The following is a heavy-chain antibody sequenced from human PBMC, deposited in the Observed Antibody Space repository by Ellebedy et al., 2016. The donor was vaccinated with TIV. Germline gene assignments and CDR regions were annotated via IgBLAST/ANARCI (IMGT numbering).Heavy chain of an antibody. J-gene: IGHJ4*02. V-gene: IGHV4-4*02. Sequence: MPSETLSLTCAVSGGPISSSNWWSCVRQPPGKGIEWIVDIYHSGSTNYNPSLKSPVTISLDKSKNQFYLKLSSVTAADTTVYFCAREEKDTAMGLDYWGQGTLVTVSS. CDR1: GGPISSSNW. CDR2: IYHSGST. D-gene: IGHD5-18*01. CDR3: AREEKDTAMGLDY.